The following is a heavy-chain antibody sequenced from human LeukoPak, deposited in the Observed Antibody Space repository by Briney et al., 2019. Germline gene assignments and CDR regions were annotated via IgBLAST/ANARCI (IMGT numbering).Heavy chain of an antibody. CDR2: IKQDGSEK. CDR3: ARGVAAAGEPFDY. Sequence: GGSLRLSCAASGFTFSSYWMSWVRQAPGKGLEWVANIKQDGSEKYYVDSVKGRFTISRDNAKNSLYLQMNSLRAEDTAVYYCARGVAAAGEPFDYWGQGTLATVSS. D-gene: IGHD6-13*01. J-gene: IGHJ4*02. CDR1: GFTFSSYW. V-gene: IGHV3-7*01.